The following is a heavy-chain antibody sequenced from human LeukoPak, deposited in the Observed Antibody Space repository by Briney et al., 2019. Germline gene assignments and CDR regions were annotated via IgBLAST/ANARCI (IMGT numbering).Heavy chain of an antibody. V-gene: IGHV1-69*13. J-gene: IGHJ4*02. Sequence: SVKVSCKASGGTFISYAISWVRQAPGQGLEWMGGIIPIFGTANYAQKFQGRVTITADESTSTAYMELSSLRSEDTAVYYCARGQQLWFDRQGGIFDYWGQGTLVTVSS. CDR1: GGTFISYA. CDR2: IIPIFGTA. CDR3: ARGQQLWFDRQGGIFDY. D-gene: IGHD5-18*01.